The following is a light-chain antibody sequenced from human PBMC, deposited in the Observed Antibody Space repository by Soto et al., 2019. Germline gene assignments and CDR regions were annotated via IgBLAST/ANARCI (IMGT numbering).Light chain of an antibody. V-gene: IGKV3-15*01. CDR3: QRYNNWPPKWT. Sequence: EIVMTQSPATLSVSPGERATLSCRASQSVSSNLAWYQQKPGQGPRLLIYGASTRATGIPARFSGSGSGTEFTLTISSLQSEDFAVYYCQRYNNWPPKWTFGQGTKWIS. J-gene: IGKJ1*01. CDR1: QSVSSN. CDR2: GAS.